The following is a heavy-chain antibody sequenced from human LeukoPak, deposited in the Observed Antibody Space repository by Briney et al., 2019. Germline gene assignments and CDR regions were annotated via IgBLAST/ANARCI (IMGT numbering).Heavy chain of an antibody. CDR3: ARATVATMDFDY. CDR2: INPNSGGT. Sequence: ASVKVSCKASGYTFTGYYMHWVRQAPGQGLEWMGWINPNSGGTNYAQKFQGRVTMTRDMSTSTVYMELSSLRSEDTAVYYCARATVATMDFDYWGQGTLVTVSS. D-gene: IGHD5-12*01. J-gene: IGHJ4*02. CDR1: GYTFTGYY. V-gene: IGHV1-2*02.